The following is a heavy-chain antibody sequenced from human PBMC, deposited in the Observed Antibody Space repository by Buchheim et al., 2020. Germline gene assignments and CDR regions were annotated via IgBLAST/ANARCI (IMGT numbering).Heavy chain of an antibody. CDR2: ISSSGSTI. CDR3: ARDEISSGWYPTKNWYFDL. V-gene: IGHV3-48*03. D-gene: IGHD6-19*01. CDR1: GFTFSSYE. Sequence: EVQLVESGGGLVQPGGSLRLSCAASGFTFSSYEMNWVRQAPGKGLEWVSYISSSGSTIYYADSVKGRSTISRDNAKNSLYLQMNSLRAEDTAVYYCARDEISSGWYPTKNWYFDLWGRGTL. J-gene: IGHJ2*01.